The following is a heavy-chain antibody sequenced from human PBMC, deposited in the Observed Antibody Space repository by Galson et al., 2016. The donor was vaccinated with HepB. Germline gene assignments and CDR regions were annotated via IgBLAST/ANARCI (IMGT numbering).Heavy chain of an antibody. CDR2: IIPIFGTP. CDR3: ARDSIAETGVYYFDY. V-gene: IGHV1-69*01. J-gene: IGHJ4*02. Sequence: SCKASGGTISSYAIIWVRQAPGQGLEWMGGIIPIFGTPKYAQKFRGRVTINADESTSTAYMELSGLISEDTAVYFCARDSIAETGVYYFDYWGQGTLVTVSS. CDR1: GGTISSYA. D-gene: IGHD6-13*01.